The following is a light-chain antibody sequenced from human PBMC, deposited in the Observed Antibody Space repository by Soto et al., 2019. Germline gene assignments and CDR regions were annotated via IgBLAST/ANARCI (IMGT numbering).Light chain of an antibody. J-gene: IGKJ1*01. Sequence: EVVLTQSPGTLSLSPGERATLSCRASQSLSSNYLAWYQQRPGQAPRLLIYGASSRAAGIPDRFSGSGSGTDFTLTISRLETEDFAVYYCQQYGSSLTWTFGQGTKV. CDR1: QSLSSNY. CDR2: GAS. V-gene: IGKV3-20*01. CDR3: QQYGSSLTWT.